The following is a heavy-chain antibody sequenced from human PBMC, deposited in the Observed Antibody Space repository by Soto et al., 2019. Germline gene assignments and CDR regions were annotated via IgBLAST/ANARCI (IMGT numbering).Heavy chain of an antibody. Sequence: SVKVSCKASGGTFSSYAISWVRQAPGQGLEWMGGIIPIFGTANYAQKFQGRVTITADESTSTAYMELSSLRSEDTAVYYCARDDLYYYDSSGYYDFDPWGQGTLVTVSS. V-gene: IGHV1-69*13. D-gene: IGHD3-22*01. CDR2: IIPIFGTA. CDR1: GGTFSSYA. CDR3: ARDDLYYYDSSGYYDFDP. J-gene: IGHJ5*02.